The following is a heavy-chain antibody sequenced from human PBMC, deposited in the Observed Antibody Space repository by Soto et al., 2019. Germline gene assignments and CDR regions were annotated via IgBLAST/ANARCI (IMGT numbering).Heavy chain of an antibody. V-gene: IGHV4-59*08. J-gene: IGHJ3*01. CDR2: IFYSGST. Sequence: QVQLQESGPGLVKPSETLSLTCTVSGGSISSYYWSWIRQPPGKGLEWIGYIFYSGSTNYNPSLNSRVTISVDTSKNQFSLKLSSVTAADTAVYYCARLYGLDAFDFCGQGTMVTVSS. CDR1: GGSISSYY. CDR3: ARLYGLDAFDF. D-gene: IGHD3-16*02.